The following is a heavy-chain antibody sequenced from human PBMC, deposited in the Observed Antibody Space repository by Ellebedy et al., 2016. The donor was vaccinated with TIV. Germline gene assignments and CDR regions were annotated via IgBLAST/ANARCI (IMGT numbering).Heavy chain of an antibody. Sequence: ASVKVSCXASGYTFTGYYMHWVRQAPGQGLEWMGWINPNSGGTNYAQKFQGRVTMTRDTSISTAYMELSRLRSDDTAVYYCARSIAAAGSYYYYMDVWGKGTTVTVSS. CDR3: ARSIAAAGSYYYYMDV. D-gene: IGHD6-13*01. CDR1: GYTFTGYY. J-gene: IGHJ6*03. V-gene: IGHV1-2*02. CDR2: INPNSGGT.